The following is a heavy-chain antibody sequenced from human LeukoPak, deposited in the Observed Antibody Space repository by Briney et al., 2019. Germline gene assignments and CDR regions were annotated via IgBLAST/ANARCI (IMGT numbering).Heavy chain of an antibody. CDR1: GFTFSSYV. CDR2: IYSGGST. CDR3: ASQVYGSGSYYGTLDY. D-gene: IGHD3-10*01. Sequence: PGGSLRLSCAASGFTFSSYVLSWVRQAPGKGLEWVSVIYSGGSTYYADSVKGRFTISRDNSKNTLYLQMNSLRAEDTAVYYCASQVYGSGSYYGTLDYWGQGTLVTVSS. J-gene: IGHJ4*02. V-gene: IGHV3-53*01.